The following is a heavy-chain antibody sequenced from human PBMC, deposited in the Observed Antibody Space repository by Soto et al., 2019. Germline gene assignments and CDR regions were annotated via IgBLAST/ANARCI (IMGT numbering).Heavy chain of an antibody. CDR2: INDDGIST. J-gene: IGHJ6*02. CDR1: GFTFWMYG. CDR3: ARQSYSSGWYDYYYYYGMDV. Sequence: GGSLRLSCAASGFTFWMYGMHWVRQVPGKGPEWVSRINDDGISTNYADSVKGRFTISRDNAKNTLYLQMNALRAGDTAVYYCARQSYSSGWYDYYYYYGMDVWGQGTTVTVSS. D-gene: IGHD6-19*01. V-gene: IGHV3-74*01.